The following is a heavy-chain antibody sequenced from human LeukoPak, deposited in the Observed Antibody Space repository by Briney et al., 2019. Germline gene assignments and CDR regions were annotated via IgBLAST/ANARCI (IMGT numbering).Heavy chain of an antibody. CDR3: TRPFDYGDYLPFDY. J-gene: IGHJ4*02. D-gene: IGHD4-17*01. CDR1: GFTFGDYA. CDR2: IRSKAYGGTT. Sequence: GGSLRLSCTASGFTFGDYAMSWFRQAPGKGLEWVGFIRSKAYGGTTEYAASVKGRFTISRDDSKSIAYLLMNSLKTEDTAVYYCTRPFDYGDYLPFDYWGQGTLVTVSS. V-gene: IGHV3-49*03.